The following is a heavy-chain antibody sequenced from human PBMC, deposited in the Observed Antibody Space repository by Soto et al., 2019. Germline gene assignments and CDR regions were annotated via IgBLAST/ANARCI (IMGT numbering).Heavy chain of an antibody. CDR3: ARDAGVTIYTRDTFDM. CDR1: GYTFTSHG. V-gene: IGHV1-18*01. J-gene: IGHJ3*02. CDR2: ISTYNGNT. D-gene: IGHD3-10*01. Sequence: QVQLVLSGAEVKKPGASVTVSCKASGYTFTSHGISWVRQAPGQGLEWMGWISTYNGNTNYAQKLQGRVTMTTDTSTATAYMELRSLRSDDTAVYYCARDAGVTIYTRDTFDMWGQGTVVTVSS.